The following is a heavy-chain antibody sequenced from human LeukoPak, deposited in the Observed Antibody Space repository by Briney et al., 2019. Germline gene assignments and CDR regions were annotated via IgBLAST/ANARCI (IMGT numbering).Heavy chain of an antibody. Sequence: PGGSLRLSCAASGFTFSSYGMHWVRQAPGKGLEWVAVIWYDGSNKYYADSVKGRFTISRDNSKNTLYLQMSILRAEDTAVYYCAGGRGLPGMDVWGQGTTVTVSS. J-gene: IGHJ6*02. D-gene: IGHD5-12*01. CDR1: GFTFSSYG. CDR2: IWYDGSNK. CDR3: AGGRGLPGMDV. V-gene: IGHV3-33*01.